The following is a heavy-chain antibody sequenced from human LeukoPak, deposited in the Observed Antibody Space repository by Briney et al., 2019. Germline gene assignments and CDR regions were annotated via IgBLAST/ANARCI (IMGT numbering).Heavy chain of an antibody. V-gene: IGHV1-69*13. J-gene: IGHJ4*02. D-gene: IGHD3-22*01. Sequence: ASVKVSCKASGGTFSSYAINWVRQAPGQGLEWMGGIIPIFGTANYAQKFQGRVTITADESTSTAYMELSSLRSEDTAVYYCARVGYYYDSSGLDYWGQGTLVTVSS. CDR2: IIPIFGTA. CDR1: GGTFSSYA. CDR3: ARVGYYYDSSGLDY.